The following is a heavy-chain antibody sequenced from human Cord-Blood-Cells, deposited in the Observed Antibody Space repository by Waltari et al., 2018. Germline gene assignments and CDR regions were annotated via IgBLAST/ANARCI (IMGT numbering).Heavy chain of an antibody. CDR3: ARGGDYDEYFQH. CDR1: GFPFRSHA. CDR2: ISYDGSNK. Sequence: QVQLVESGGGVVQPGRSLRLSCAASGFPFRSHAMTWSRQAPRKGLEWVAVISYDGSNKYYADSVKGRFTISRDNSKNTLYLQMNSLRAEDTAVYYCARGGDYDEYFQHWGQGTLVTVSS. V-gene: IGHV3-30-3*01. J-gene: IGHJ1*01. D-gene: IGHD3-22*01.